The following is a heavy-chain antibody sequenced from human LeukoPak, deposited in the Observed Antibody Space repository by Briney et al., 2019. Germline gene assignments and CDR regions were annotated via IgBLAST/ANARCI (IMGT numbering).Heavy chain of an antibody. D-gene: IGHD3-3*01. V-gene: IGHV3-69-1*01. CDR3: ARAQTLFWEFDGFDI. Sequence: GGSLRLSCAASGFTFSSHSINWVRQAPGKGLEWIATMTVANKIYYADSVKGRFTISRDNAENSVYLQMNSLRDEDTAVYSCARAQTLFWEFDGFDIWGRGTKVTVSS. CDR2: MTVANKI. J-gene: IGHJ3*02. CDR1: GFTFSSHS.